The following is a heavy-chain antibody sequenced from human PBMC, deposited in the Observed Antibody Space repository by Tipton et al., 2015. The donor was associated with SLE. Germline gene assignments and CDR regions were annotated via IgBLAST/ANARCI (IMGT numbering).Heavy chain of an antibody. J-gene: IGHJ4*02. Sequence: TLSLTCVVSGASISTEGYSWSWIRQPPGKGLEWIGYIFHTGSAYYNPSLRSRLTISLGRSNNQFSLKVNSMTAADTAVYHCARGYYESNGYYSFDYWGLVALVTVSS. CDR1: GASISTEGYS. D-gene: IGHD3-22*01. CDR3: ARGYYESNGYYSFDY. V-gene: IGHV4-30-2*01. CDR2: IFHTGSA.